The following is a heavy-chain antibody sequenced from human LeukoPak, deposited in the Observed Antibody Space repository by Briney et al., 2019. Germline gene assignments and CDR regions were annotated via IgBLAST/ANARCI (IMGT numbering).Heavy chain of an antibody. V-gene: IGHV3-64*01. D-gene: IGHD2-2*02. CDR2: ISSNGGST. CDR1: GFTFSSYA. CDR3: ARDAEYCSSTSCHKDYYYYMDV. J-gene: IGHJ6*03. Sequence: GGSLRLSCAASGFTFSSYAMHWVRQAPGKGLEYVSAISSNGGSTYYANSVKGRFTISRDNSKNTLYLQMGSLRAEDMAVYYCARDAEYCSSTSCHKDYYYYMDVWGKGTTVTVSS.